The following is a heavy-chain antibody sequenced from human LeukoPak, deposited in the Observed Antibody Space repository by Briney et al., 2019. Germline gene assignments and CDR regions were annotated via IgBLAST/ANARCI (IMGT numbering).Heavy chain of an antibody. V-gene: IGHV1-69*13. CDR3: ARGAAWTSGRFDP. CDR2: IIPIFGTA. CDR1: GGTFSSYA. D-gene: IGHD3/OR15-3a*01. J-gene: IGHJ5*02. Sequence: ASVKVSCKASGGTFSSYAISWVRQAPGQGLEWMGGIIPIFGTANYAQKFRGRVTITADESTSTAYMELSSLRSEDTAVYYCARGAAWTSGRFDPWGQGTLVTVSS.